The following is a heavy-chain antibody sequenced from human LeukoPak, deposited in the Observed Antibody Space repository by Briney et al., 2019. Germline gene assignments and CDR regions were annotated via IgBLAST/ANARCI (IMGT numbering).Heavy chain of an antibody. D-gene: IGHD3-10*01. J-gene: IGHJ5*02. Sequence: ASVKVSCKASGYTFTSYGISWVRQAPGQGLEWMGWISAYNGNTNYAQKLQGRVTMTTDTSTSTAYMELRSLRSDDTAVYYCARVSSGYYGSGSYVWFDPWGQGTLVTVSS. CDR3: ARVSSGYYGSGSYVWFDP. V-gene: IGHV1-18*01. CDR2: ISAYNGNT. CDR1: GYTFTSYG.